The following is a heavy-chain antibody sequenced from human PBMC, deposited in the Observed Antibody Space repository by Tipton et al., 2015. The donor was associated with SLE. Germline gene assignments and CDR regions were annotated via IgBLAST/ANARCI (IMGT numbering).Heavy chain of an antibody. V-gene: IGHV1-8*01. CDR1: GYTFTTFD. CDR3: ARGELQRDHYYYMDV. D-gene: IGHD6-13*01. Sequence: QLVQSGAEVKKPGASVKVSCKASGYTFTTFDINWVRQASGQGLEWMGWMNPNSGNTGYAQKFQGRVTMTRNTSISTAYMDLSILRSEDTAVYFCARGELQRDHYYYMDVWGQGTTVTVSS. CDR2: MNPNSGNT. J-gene: IGHJ6*03.